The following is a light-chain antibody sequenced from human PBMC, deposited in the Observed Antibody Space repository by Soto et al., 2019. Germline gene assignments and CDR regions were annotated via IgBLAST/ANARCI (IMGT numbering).Light chain of an antibody. CDR2: AAS. Sequence: DIQMTQSPSSLSASAGDRVTITCRASQAIRNNLAWYQQKPGKVPELLIYAASTLQSGVPSRFSGSGSGTDFTLTISSLQPEDAATYYCQKYFSVPFTFGPGTKVDLK. J-gene: IGKJ3*01. V-gene: IGKV1-27*01. CDR3: QKYFSVPFT. CDR1: QAIRNN.